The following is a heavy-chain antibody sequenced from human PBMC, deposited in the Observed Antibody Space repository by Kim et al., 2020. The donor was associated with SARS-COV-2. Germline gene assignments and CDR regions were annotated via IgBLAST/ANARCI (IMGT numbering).Heavy chain of an antibody. CDR2: ISSSSSYI. V-gene: IGHV3-21*01. Sequence: GGSLRLSCAASGFTFSSYSMNWVRQAPGKGLEWVSSISSSSSYIYYADSVKGRFTISRDNAKNSLYLQMNSLRAEDTAVYYCARGEYYYDSSAELTIDYWGQGTLVTVSS. CDR1: GFTFSSYS. D-gene: IGHD3-22*01. J-gene: IGHJ4*02. CDR3: ARGEYYYDSSAELTIDY.